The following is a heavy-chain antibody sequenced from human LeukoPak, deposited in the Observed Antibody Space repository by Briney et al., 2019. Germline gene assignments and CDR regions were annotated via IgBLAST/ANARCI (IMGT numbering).Heavy chain of an antibody. CDR2: IDWDDDK. Sequence: SGPTLVNPTQTLTLTCTFSGFSLSTSGMCVSWIRQPPGKALEWLALIDWDDDKYYSTSLKTRLTISKDTSKNQVVLTMTNMDPVDTATYYCARLRVEYSSSFYYYYGMGVWGQGTTVTVSS. CDR1: GFSLSTSGMC. V-gene: IGHV2-70*01. J-gene: IGHJ6*02. D-gene: IGHD6-6*01. CDR3: ARLRVEYSSSFYYYYGMGV.